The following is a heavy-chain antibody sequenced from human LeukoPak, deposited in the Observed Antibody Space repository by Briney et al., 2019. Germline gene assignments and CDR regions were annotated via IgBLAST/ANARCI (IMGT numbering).Heavy chain of an antibody. CDR2: IFYSGNT. Sequence: SETLSLTCTVSGDSISSNSYYWGWIRQPPGKGLEWIGSIFYSGNTYYNPSLKSRVTISIDTSKNQFSLRLSSVTAADTAVYYCARIYGSGSYYNWYVWGKGTTVTVSS. V-gene: IGHV4-39*07. J-gene: IGHJ6*04. CDR3: ARIYGSGSYYNWYV. D-gene: IGHD3-10*01. CDR1: GDSISSNSYY.